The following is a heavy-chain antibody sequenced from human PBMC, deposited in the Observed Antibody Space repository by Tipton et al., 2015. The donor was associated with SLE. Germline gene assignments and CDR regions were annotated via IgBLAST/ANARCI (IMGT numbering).Heavy chain of an antibody. V-gene: IGHV3-48*03. CDR3: ARGSRDIVVVPAAMGAFDI. J-gene: IGHJ3*02. Sequence: SLRLSCAASGFTFSSYEMNWVRQAPGKGLEWVSYISSSGSTIYYADSVKGRFTISRDNAKNSLYLQMNSLRAEDTAVYYCARGSRDIVVVPAAMGAFDIWGQGTMVTVSS. CDR1: GFTFSSYE. D-gene: IGHD2-2*01. CDR2: ISSSGSTI.